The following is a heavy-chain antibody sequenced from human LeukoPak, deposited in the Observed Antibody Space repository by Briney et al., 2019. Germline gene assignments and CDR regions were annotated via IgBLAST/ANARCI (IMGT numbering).Heavy chain of an antibody. CDR1: GFIFSNAW. D-gene: IGHD2-2*01. CDR2: IKSKTDGGTT. Sequence: GGSLRLSCAASGFIFSNAWMSWVRQAPGQGLEWVGRIKSKTDGGTTDYAAPGKGRFTISRDDSKNTLFLQMTSLNTEDTALYYCTPGTVVLPALKYYYGMDVWGQGTTVTVSS. V-gene: IGHV3-15*01. CDR3: TPGTVVLPALKYYYGMDV. J-gene: IGHJ6*02.